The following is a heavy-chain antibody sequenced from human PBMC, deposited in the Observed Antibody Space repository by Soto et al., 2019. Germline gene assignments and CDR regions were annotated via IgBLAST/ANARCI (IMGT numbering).Heavy chain of an antibody. J-gene: IGHJ5*02. CDR2: IKQDGSEK. Sequence: EVQLVESGGGLVQPGGSLRLSCAASGFTFSSYWMSWVRQAPGKGLEWVANIKQDGSEKYYVDSVKGRFTISRDNAKNSLYLQMNSLRVEDTAVYYCARDLAVAARPSHWFDPWGQGTLVTVSS. CDR3: ARDLAVAARPSHWFDP. V-gene: IGHV3-7*01. D-gene: IGHD6-6*01. CDR1: GFTFSSYW.